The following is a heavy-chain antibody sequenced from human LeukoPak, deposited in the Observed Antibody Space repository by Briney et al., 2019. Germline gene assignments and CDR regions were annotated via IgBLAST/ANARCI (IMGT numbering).Heavy chain of an antibody. D-gene: IGHD2-15*01. Sequence: GGSLRLSCAASGFTFSHYNMNWVRQAPGKGLEWVSYISSSSYIYYEDSLKGRFTISRDNAKNSLYLQMNSLRAEDTAVYYCARDCSGGSCYSAIGAFDIWGQGTMVTVSS. CDR2: ISSSSYI. CDR1: GFTFSHYN. CDR3: ARDCSGGSCYSAIGAFDI. J-gene: IGHJ3*02. V-gene: IGHV3-21*06.